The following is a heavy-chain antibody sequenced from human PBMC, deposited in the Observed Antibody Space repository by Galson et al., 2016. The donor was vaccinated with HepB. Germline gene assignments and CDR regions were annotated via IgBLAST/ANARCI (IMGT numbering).Heavy chain of an antibody. CDR1: GFTFDDYA. CDR3: VTERRTSSWCF. CDR2: LNWNGGRT. Sequence: SLRLSCAASGFTFDDYAMSWVRQVPGKGLEWVSGLNWNGGRTGYVDSVKGRFTISRDNAKNSLYLQMNSLRAEDTAVYSCVTERRTSSWCFWGQGTLVTVSP. D-gene: IGHD6-13*01. V-gene: IGHV3-20*04. J-gene: IGHJ1*01.